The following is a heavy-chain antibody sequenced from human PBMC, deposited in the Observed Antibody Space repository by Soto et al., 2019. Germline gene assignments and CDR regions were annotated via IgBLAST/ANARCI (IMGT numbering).Heavy chain of an antibody. D-gene: IGHD2-2*01. V-gene: IGHV1-69*13. CDR2: IIPIFGTA. CDR1: GGTFSSYA. Sequence: SVKVSCKASGGTFSSYAISWVRQAPGQGLEWVGGIIPIFGTANYAQKFQGRVTITADESTSTAYMELSSLRSEDTAVYYCARGPSIVVVPAAIWNWFDPWGQGTLVTVSS. J-gene: IGHJ5*02. CDR3: ARGPSIVVVPAAIWNWFDP.